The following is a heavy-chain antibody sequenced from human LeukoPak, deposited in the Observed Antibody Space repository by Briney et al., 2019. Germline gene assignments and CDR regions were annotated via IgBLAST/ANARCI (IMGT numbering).Heavy chain of an antibody. D-gene: IGHD3-3*01. V-gene: IGHV4-34*01. Sequence: PSETLSLTCAVYGGSFSGYYWSWIRQPPGKGLEWIGEINHSGSTNYNPSLKSRVTISVDTSKNQFSLKLSSVTAADTAVYYCARGSIFGVVRGYYYGMDVWGQGTTVTVS. CDR3: ARGSIFGVVRGYYYGMDV. J-gene: IGHJ6*02. CDR2: INHSGST. CDR1: GGSFSGYY.